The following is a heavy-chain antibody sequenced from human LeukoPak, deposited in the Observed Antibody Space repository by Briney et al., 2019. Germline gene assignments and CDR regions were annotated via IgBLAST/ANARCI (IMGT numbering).Heavy chain of an antibody. CDR2: INPNNGGT. Sequence: ASVKVSCKASGCTFTEYYMQWVRQAPGQGLEWMGWINPNNGGTNYAQKFQGRVTMTRDTSISTAYMELSRLTSDDTAVYYCARGRGTTSSNFDYWGQGTLVTVSS. J-gene: IGHJ4*02. V-gene: IGHV1-2*02. D-gene: IGHD2-2*01. CDR1: GCTFTEYY. CDR3: ARGRGTTSSNFDY.